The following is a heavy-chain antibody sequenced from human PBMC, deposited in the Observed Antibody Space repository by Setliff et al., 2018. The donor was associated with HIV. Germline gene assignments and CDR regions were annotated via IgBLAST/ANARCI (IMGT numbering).Heavy chain of an antibody. CDR1: GDIFTKYG. CDR3: ARENETCSGDTCWKNAFDI. Sequence: ASVKVSCKVSGDIFTKYGFSWVRQAPGQGPEWMGWVSAYNGRTDYAENFQGRLTMTIDTPTTTVYMELRSLRSDDTAVYYCARENETCSGDTCWKNAFDIWGQGTMVTVSS. CDR2: VSAYNGRT. J-gene: IGHJ3*02. V-gene: IGHV1-18*01. D-gene: IGHD2-21*02.